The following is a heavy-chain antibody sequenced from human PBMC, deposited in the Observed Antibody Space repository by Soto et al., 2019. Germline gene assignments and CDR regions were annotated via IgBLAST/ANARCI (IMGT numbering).Heavy chain of an antibody. Sequence: QVQLVQSGAEVKKTGSSVKVSCKASGGTFSSYTISWVRQAPGQGLEWMGRIIPILGIANYAQKFQGRVTITADKATSTAYMELSSPRSDDTAVYYCASSGSGSYKGWFDPWGQGTLVTVSS. D-gene: IGHD3-10*01. CDR2: IIPILGIA. CDR1: GGTFSSYT. V-gene: IGHV1-69*02. CDR3: ASSGSGSYKGWFDP. J-gene: IGHJ5*02.